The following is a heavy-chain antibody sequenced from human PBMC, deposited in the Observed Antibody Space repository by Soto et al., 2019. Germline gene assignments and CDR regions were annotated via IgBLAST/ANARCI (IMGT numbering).Heavy chain of an antibody. CDR1: GGSFSGYY. CDR3: ARDDRHCSRTSCFALGYHMDV. D-gene: IGHD2-2*01. V-gene: IGHV4-34*01. J-gene: IGHJ6*03. Sequence: QVQLQQWGAGLLKTSETLSLTCAVYGGSFSGYYWNWIRQPPGKGLEWIGEINHGGSTNYTPSLTSRVTISVDTSKNQFSLKLSSVTAADTAVYYCARDDRHCSRTSCFALGYHMDVWGKGTTVTVSS. CDR2: INHGGST.